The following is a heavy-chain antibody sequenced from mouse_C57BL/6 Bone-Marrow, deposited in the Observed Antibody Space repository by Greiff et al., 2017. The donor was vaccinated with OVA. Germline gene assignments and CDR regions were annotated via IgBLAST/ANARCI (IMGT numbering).Heavy chain of an antibody. D-gene: IGHD2-3*01. CDR2: IHPNSGST. J-gene: IGHJ3*01. Sequence: QVQLQQSGAELVKPGASVKLSCKASGYTFTSYWMHWVKQRPGQGLEWIGMIHPNSGSTNYNEKFKSKATLTVDKSSSTAYMQLSSLTSEDSAVYYCARYDGYDEFAYWGQGTLVTVSA. CDR1: GYTFTSYW. V-gene: IGHV1-64*01. CDR3: ARYDGYDEFAY.